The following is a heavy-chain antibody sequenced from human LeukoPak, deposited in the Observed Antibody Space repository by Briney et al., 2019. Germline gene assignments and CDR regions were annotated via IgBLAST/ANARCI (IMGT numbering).Heavy chain of an antibody. Sequence: GGSLRLSCAASGFTFDDYGMSWVRQAPGKGLEWVSSISRSGSTIYYADSVKGRFTISRDNAKNSLYLQMNSLRAEDTAVYYCARDGASVWFGELLHSPFVDYWGQGTLVTVSS. CDR1: GFTFDDYG. V-gene: IGHV3-11*01. D-gene: IGHD3-10*01. CDR2: ISRSGSTI. CDR3: ARDGASVWFGELLHSPFVDY. J-gene: IGHJ4*02.